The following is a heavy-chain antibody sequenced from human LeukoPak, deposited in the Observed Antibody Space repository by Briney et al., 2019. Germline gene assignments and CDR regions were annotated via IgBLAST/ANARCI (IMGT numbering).Heavy chain of an antibody. V-gene: IGHV4-59*01. CDR3: ARDGYSGNDGL. D-gene: IGHD5-12*01. CDR1: GGSISSYY. CDR2: IYHSGST. J-gene: IGHJ4*02. Sequence: SETLSLTCNVSGGSISSYYWSWIRQPPGKGLEWIGYIYHSGSTKYNPSLKSRVTISVDTSKNQLSLKLSSVTAADTAVYYCARDGYSGNDGLWGQGTLVTVSS.